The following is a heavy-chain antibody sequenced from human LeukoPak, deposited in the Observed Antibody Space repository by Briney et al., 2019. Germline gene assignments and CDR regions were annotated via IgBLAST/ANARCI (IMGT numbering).Heavy chain of an antibody. D-gene: IGHD5-18*01. Sequence: SQTLSLTRTVSGGSISIGGYDWSWIRQHPGKGLEWIGYIYYSGSTNYNPSLKSRVTISVDTSKNQFSLKLSSVTAADTAVYNCARVGSGYSYGTIDYWGQGTLVTVSS. CDR2: IYYSGST. CDR3: ARVGSGYSYGTIDY. CDR1: GGSISIGGYD. J-gene: IGHJ4*02. V-gene: IGHV4-31*03.